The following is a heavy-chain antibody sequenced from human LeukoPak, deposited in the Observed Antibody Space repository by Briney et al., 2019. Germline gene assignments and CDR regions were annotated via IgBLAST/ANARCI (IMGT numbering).Heavy chain of an antibody. CDR3: ARQPDTLLWFGEFPRSYYFDY. CDR1: GGSISSSSYY. V-gene: IGHV4-39*01. Sequence: NPSETLSLTCTVSGGSISSSSYYWGWIRQPPGKGLEWIGSIYYSGSTYYNPSLKSRVTISVDTSKNQFSLKLSSVTAADTAVCYCARQPDTLLWFGEFPRSYYFDYWGQGTLVTVSS. D-gene: IGHD3-10*01. CDR2: IYYSGST. J-gene: IGHJ4*02.